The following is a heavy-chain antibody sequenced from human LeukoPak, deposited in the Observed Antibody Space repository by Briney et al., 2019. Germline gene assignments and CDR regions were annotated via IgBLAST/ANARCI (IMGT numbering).Heavy chain of an antibody. CDR3: ARTPKYYYYYGMDV. V-gene: IGHV3-21*01. Sequence: GGSLRLFCAASGFTFSSYSMNWVRQAPGKGLEWVSSISSSSSYIYYADSVKGRFTISRDNAKNSLYLQMNSLRAEDTAVYYCARTPKYYYYYGMDVWGQGTTVTVSS. J-gene: IGHJ6*02. CDR2: ISSSSSYI. CDR1: GFTFSSYS.